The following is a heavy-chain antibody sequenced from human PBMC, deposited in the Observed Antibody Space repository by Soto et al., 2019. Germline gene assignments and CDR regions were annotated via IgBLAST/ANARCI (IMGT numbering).Heavy chain of an antibody. J-gene: IGHJ4*02. CDR3: AKVDLGFLEWLLPSDY. CDR2: ISYDGSNK. CDR1: GFTFSSYG. D-gene: IGHD3-3*01. V-gene: IGHV3-30*18. Sequence: QVQLVESGGGVVQPGRSLRLSCAASGFTFSSYGMHWVRQAPGKGLEWVAVISYDGSNKYYADSVKGRFTISRDNSKNTLYLQMNSLRAEDTAVYYCAKVDLGFLEWLLPSDYWGQGTLVTVSS.